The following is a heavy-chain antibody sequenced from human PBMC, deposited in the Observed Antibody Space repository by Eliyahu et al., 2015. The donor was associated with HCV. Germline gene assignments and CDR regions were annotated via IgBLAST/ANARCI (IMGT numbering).Heavy chain of an antibody. V-gene: IGHV3-33*01. CDR1: GFTFTSYG. Sequence: QVQXVQSGGGVVQPGXSVXLSCAAXGFTFTSYGIHWVRQAPGKGLEWLSVIYSDGNDKYKADSVKGRITISRDNSKKMVYVQMNSLRAEDTAVYYCARGTGYYDLDYWGQGTLVTVSS. CDR3: ARGTGYYDLDY. D-gene: IGHD3-22*01. J-gene: IGHJ4*02. CDR2: IYSDGNDK.